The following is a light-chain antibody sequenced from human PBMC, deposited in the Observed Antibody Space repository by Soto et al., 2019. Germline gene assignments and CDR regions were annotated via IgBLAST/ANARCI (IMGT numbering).Light chain of an antibody. CDR3: QQRSKWPPEVT. CDR2: DAS. J-gene: IGKJ5*01. V-gene: IGKV3-11*01. Sequence: ESVLTQSPATLSLSPGERATLSCRASQSVRTYLSYVAWYQQRPGQAPRLLIYDASNRATGIPARFSGSGSGTDFTLTISSLEPEDFAVYYCQQRSKWPPEVTFGQGTRLEIK. CDR1: QSVRTY.